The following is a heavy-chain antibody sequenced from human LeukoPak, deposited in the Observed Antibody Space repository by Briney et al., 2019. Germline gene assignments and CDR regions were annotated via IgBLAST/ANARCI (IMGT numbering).Heavy chain of an antibody. CDR1: GHTFTGYY. V-gene: IGHV1-2*06. D-gene: IGHD3-10*01. Sequence: ASVKVSCKASGHTFTGYYMHWVRQAPGQGLEWMGRINPNSGGTNYAQKFQGRVTMTRDTSISTAYMELSRLRSDDTAVYYCATDSRTYYYGSGSYPLNYFDYWGQGTLVTVSS. CDR2: INPNSGGT. CDR3: ATDSRTYYYGSGSYPLNYFDY. J-gene: IGHJ4*02.